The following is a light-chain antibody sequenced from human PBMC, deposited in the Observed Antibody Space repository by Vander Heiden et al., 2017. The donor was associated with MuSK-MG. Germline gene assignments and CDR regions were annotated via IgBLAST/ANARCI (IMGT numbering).Light chain of an antibody. CDR3: QQADSFPMYT. CDR2: DAS. Sequence: DIQMTQSPSSVSASVGDRVTITCRASQTFNNWLAWYQQIPGKAPKLLIYDASTLQSGVPSRFSGSGYGTNFTLTISSRQPEDFATYFCQQADSFPMYTFGQGTKMEIK. V-gene: IGKV1-12*01. CDR1: QTFNNW. J-gene: IGKJ2*01.